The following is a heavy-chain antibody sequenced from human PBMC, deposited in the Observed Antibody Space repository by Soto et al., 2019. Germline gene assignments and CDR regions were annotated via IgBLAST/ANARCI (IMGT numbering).Heavy chain of an antibody. CDR2: ISGSGGST. Sequence: PGGSLRLSCAASGFTFSSYAMSWVRQAPGKGLEWVSAISGSGGSTYYADSVKGRFTISRDNSKNTLYLQMNSLRAEDTAVYYCAKSLSPSKVRGVPLYYYDYWGQGTLVTVSS. J-gene: IGHJ4*02. CDR3: AKSLSPSKVRGVPLYYYDY. CDR1: GFTFSSYA. D-gene: IGHD3-10*01. V-gene: IGHV3-23*01.